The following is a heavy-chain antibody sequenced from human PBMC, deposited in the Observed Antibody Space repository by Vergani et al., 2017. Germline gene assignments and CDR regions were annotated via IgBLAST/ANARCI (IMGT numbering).Heavy chain of an antibody. CDR1: GFKLDEYW. CDR3: GRGSDNYN. V-gene: IGHV3-7*03. D-gene: IGHD5-24*01. Sequence: EVHLVESGGGLVQPGGSLRLSCVGSGFKLDEYWMSWVRQAPGKGLEWVADMKEDGADKKYVDSVKGRFTISRDNAKNSLFLQMNSLRAEDTAVYYCGRGSDNYNWGQGTLVTVSS. J-gene: IGHJ4*02. CDR2: MKEDGADK.